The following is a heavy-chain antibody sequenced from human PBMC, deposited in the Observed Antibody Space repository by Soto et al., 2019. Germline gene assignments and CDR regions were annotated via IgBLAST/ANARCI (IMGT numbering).Heavy chain of an antibody. CDR1: GYTFTGYY. Sequence: ASVKVSCKASGYTFTGYYMHWVRQAPGQGLEWMGWINPNSGGTNYAQKFQGWVTMTRDTSISTAYMELSRLRSDDTAVYYCARGGYSYGYVILSPYGMDVWGQGTTVTVSS. J-gene: IGHJ6*02. V-gene: IGHV1-2*04. CDR3: ARGGYSYGYVILSPYGMDV. D-gene: IGHD5-18*01. CDR2: INPNSGGT.